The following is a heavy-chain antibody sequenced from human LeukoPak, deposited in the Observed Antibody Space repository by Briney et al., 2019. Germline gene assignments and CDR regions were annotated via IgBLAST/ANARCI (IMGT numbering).Heavy chain of an antibody. CDR3: ARGSSSWFGWFDP. CDR2: INPNSGGT. Sequence: ASVKVSCKASGYTFTGYYMHWVRRAPGQGLEWMGWINPNSGGTNYAQKFQGRVTMTRDTSISTAYMELSRLRSDDTAVYYCARGSSSWFGWFDPWGQGTLVTVSS. J-gene: IGHJ5*02. V-gene: IGHV1-2*02. CDR1: GYTFTGYY. D-gene: IGHD6-13*01.